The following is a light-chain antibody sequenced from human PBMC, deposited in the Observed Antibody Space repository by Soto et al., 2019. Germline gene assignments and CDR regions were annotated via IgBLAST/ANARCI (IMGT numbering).Light chain of an antibody. Sequence: EIVLTQSPATLSSFPGDRVTLSCRASQYINTRLAWYQHRPGQAPRLLIYQTSIRAAGIPDRFSGSGSGTDFTLTISSLQSDDFAVYYCQQYNDWPLTFGGGTKVDIK. V-gene: IGKV3D-15*01. CDR2: QTS. J-gene: IGKJ4*01. CDR1: QYINTR. CDR3: QQYNDWPLT.